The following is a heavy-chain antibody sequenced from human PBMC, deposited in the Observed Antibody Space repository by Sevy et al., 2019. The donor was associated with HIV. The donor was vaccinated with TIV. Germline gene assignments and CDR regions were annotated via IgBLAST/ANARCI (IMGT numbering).Heavy chain of an antibody. Sequence: ASVKVSCKVSGYTLTELSMHWVRQAPGKGLEWMGGFDPEDGETIYAQKFQGRVTMTEDTSTDTAYMELSSLRSEDTAVYYCAKDAGMVRRKRAFDYWGQGTMVTVSS. CDR3: AKDAGMVRRKRAFDY. CDR2: FDPEDGET. D-gene: IGHD3-10*01. V-gene: IGHV1-24*01. CDR1: GYTLTELS. J-gene: IGHJ4*02.